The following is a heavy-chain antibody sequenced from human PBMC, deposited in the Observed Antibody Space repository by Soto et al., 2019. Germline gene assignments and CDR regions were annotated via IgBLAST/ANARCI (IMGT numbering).Heavy chain of an antibody. V-gene: IGHV3-30*18. Sequence: GGSLRLSCAASGFTFSSYGMHWVRQAPGKGLEWVAVISYDGSNKYYADSVKGRFTISRDNSKNTLYLQMSSLRAEDTAVYYCAKDRPRHCYDSSGFIDYWGQGTLVTVSS. J-gene: IGHJ4*02. CDR1: GFTFSSYG. CDR3: AKDRPRHCYDSSGFIDY. CDR2: ISYDGSNK. D-gene: IGHD3-22*01.